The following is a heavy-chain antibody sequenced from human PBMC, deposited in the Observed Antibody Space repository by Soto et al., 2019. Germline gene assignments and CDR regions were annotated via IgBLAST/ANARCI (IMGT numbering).Heavy chain of an antibody. J-gene: IGHJ4*02. CDR2: ISYSGST. D-gene: IGHD5-12*01. CDR3: ARGSGYDRDFDY. V-gene: IGHV4-31*03. CDR1: GASISNNGYY. Sequence: SETLSLTCTVSGASISNNGYYWSWIRQHPGKGLEWIGYISYSGSTFYNPSLKSRLTMSLDTSKNQFSLKLNSVTAADTAVYYCARGSGYDRDFDYWGQGTLVTVSS.